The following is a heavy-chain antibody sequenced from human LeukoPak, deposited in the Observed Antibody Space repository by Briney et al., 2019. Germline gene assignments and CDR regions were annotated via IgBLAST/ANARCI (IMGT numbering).Heavy chain of an antibody. CDR3: ASYSSSSHFDY. Sequence: SVTLSLTCAVYGGSFSGYYWSWIRQPPGKGLEWIGEINHSGSTNYNPSLKSRVTISVDTSKNQFSLKLSSVTAADTAVYYCASYSSSSHFDYWGQGTLVTVSS. CDR2: INHSGST. D-gene: IGHD6-6*01. CDR1: GGSFSGYY. V-gene: IGHV4-34*01. J-gene: IGHJ4*02.